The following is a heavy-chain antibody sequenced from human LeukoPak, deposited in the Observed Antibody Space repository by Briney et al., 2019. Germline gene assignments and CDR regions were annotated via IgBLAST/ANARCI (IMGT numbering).Heavy chain of an antibody. CDR2: INPSGGST. D-gene: IGHD5-18*01. CDR1: GYTFTSYY. V-gene: IGHV1-46*01. Sequence: ASVKVSCKASGYTFTSYYMHWVRQAPGQGLEWMGIINPSGGSTSYAQKFQGRVTMTRDTSTSTVYMELSSLRSEDTAVYYCARGGTQLWKTYYFDYWGQGTLVTVSS. J-gene: IGHJ4*02. CDR3: ARGGTQLWKTYYFDY.